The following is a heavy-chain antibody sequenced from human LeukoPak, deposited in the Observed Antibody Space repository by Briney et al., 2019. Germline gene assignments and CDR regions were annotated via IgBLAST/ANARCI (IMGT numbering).Heavy chain of an antibody. CDR2: IYSSGRT. Sequence: PSETLSLTCTVSGDSINSNNYYWSWIRQPAGKGLEWIGRIYSSGRTNYNPSLKSRVTISLDTSRNQFSLRLSSVTAADTAVYYCARGYSGYDDAFDIWGQGTMVTVSS. CDR1: GDSINSNNYY. J-gene: IGHJ3*02. D-gene: IGHD5-12*01. CDR3: ARGYSGYDDAFDI. V-gene: IGHV4-61*02.